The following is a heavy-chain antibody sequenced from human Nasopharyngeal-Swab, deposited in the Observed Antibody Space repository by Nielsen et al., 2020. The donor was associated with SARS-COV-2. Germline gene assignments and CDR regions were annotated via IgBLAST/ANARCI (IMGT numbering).Heavy chain of an antibody. D-gene: IGHD3-10*01. Sequence: GESLKISCTASGFIFSSFYMEWVRQAPGKGLVWVSRINFDGNDAQYADSVKGRFTISRDNARNTLYLQLNSLRGEDTALYFCARDVGGATDFRGQGTLVTVSS. CDR3: ARDVGGATDF. CDR2: INFDGNDA. CDR1: GFIFSSFY. V-gene: IGHV3-74*01. J-gene: IGHJ4*02.